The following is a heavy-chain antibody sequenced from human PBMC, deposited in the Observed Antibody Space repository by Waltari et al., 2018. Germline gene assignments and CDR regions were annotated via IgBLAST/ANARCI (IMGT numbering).Heavy chain of an antibody. CDR1: GFTFSNYG. Sequence: EVQLLESGGGVVQPGGSLRLSCVGSGFTFSNYGMTWVRQPPGKGLEWVSFIYSGGSPYYADSVKGRSTISRDNSKNTLYLQMSSLTVEDTAIYYCAKGLGDNGKFDSWGQGTLVIVSS. V-gene: IGHV3-23*03. J-gene: IGHJ4*02. CDR2: FIYSGGSP. D-gene: IGHD2-21*02. CDR3: AKGLGDNGKFDS.